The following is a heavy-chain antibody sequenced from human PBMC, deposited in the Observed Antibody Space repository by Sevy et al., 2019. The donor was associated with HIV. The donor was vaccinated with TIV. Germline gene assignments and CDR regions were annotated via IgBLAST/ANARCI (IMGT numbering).Heavy chain of an antibody. J-gene: IGHJ6*02. D-gene: IGHD2-2*01. V-gene: IGHV3-7*03. Sequence: GESLKISCAVSGFTFRSYWMSWVRQAPGKGLEWVAHIKVDGSEKYHVDSVKGRFTISRDNAKNSLFLQMNSLRVEDTAVYYCARDCSSTSCLWGLDVWGQGTAVNVSS. CDR3: ARDCSSTSCLWGLDV. CDR2: IKVDGSEK. CDR1: GFTFRSYW.